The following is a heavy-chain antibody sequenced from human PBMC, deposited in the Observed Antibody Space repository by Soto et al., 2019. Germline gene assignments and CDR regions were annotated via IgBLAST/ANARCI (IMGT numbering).Heavy chain of an antibody. Sequence: GGSLRLSCAASGFPFSSYAMSWVRQAPGKGLEWVSAISVSGGSTYYADSVKGRFTISRDNSKKTLYLQMNSLRAEDTAVYYCAKDSGGHEGFDYWGQGPLVTLFS. J-gene: IGHJ4*02. CDR1: GFPFSSYA. CDR2: ISVSGGST. V-gene: IGHV3-23*01. CDR3: AKDSGGHEGFDY. D-gene: IGHD6-19*01.